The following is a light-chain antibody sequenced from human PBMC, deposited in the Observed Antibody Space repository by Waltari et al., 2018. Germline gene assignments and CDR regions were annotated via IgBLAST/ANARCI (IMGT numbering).Light chain of an antibody. CDR2: GKN. CDR1: SLHYYY. CDR3: NSRDSRGHPLV. Sequence: SSELTQDPVVSVALGQTVRITCQGDSLHYYYANWYHQKPGQAPVLVMYGKNNRPSGIPDRFSGSYSGTTASLIITGAQAEDEGDYYCNSRDSRGHPLVFGTGTKVTVL. V-gene: IGLV3-19*01. J-gene: IGLJ1*01.